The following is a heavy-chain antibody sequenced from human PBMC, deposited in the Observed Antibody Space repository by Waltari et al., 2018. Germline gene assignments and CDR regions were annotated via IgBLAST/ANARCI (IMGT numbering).Heavy chain of an antibody. CDR1: GGSISSYY. D-gene: IGHD1-1*01. V-gene: IGHV4-59*12. CDR2: IYSSGST. J-gene: IGHJ3*02. Sequence: QVQLQESGPGLVKPSETLSLTCTVSGGSISSYYWSWPRQPPGKGLVWIGYIYSSGSTNHNPTVKGRVIISVETSKNQFSLKVSSVTAADTAVYYCAREAAGTDAFDIWGQGTMVTVSS. CDR3: AREAAGTDAFDI.